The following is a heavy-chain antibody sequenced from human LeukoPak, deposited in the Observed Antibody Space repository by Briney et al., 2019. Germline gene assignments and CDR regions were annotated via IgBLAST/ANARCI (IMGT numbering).Heavy chain of an antibody. J-gene: IGHJ6*02. V-gene: IGHV3-23*01. CDR1: AFTFSTYA. Sequence: PGGSLRLSCAASAFTFSTYAMNWVRQAPGKGLEWVSSISSGGGTTYYADSVKGRFTISRDNSKNTLYLQMNSLRPEDTAMYYCANAVCTTSSCSGFYGIDVCGQGTTVAVSS. D-gene: IGHD2-2*01. CDR2: ISSGGGTT. CDR3: ANAVCTTSSCSGFYGIDV.